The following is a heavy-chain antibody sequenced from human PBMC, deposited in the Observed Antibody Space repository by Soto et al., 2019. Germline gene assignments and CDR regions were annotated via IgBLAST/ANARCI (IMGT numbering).Heavy chain of an antibody. Sequence: LSLSCAASGFTFSSDAMSWVRQAPGKGLEWVSAISGSGGSTYYADSVKGRFTISRDNSKNTLYLQMNSLRAEDTAVYYCAKDRSSSPPIHWGQGTLVTVAS. D-gene: IGHD6-6*01. J-gene: IGHJ4*02. V-gene: IGHV3-23*01. CDR1: GFTFSSDA. CDR3: AKDRSSSPPIH. CDR2: ISGSGGST.